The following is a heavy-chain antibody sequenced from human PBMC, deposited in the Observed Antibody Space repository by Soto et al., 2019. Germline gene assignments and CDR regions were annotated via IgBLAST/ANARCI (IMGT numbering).Heavy chain of an antibody. CDR1: GVTFSNGA. J-gene: IGHJ4*02. V-gene: IGHV3-23*01. CDR3: AKAIEGAWEPNDY. Sequence: EVQLLESGGGVVQPGGSLRLSCAASGVTFSNGAMKWVRQAPGKGLEWVSDISRAGSNIYYADSVKGRFTISRDNSKNTLYLQMTSLRAEDTAVYYCAKAIEGAWEPNDYWGQGTLVTVSS. D-gene: IGHD1-26*01. CDR2: ISRAGSNI.